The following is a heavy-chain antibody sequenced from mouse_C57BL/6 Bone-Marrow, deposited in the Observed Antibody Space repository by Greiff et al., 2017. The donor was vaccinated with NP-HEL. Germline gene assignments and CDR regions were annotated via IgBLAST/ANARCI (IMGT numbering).Heavy chain of an antibody. V-gene: IGHV1-59*01. CDR2: IDPSDSYT. CDR3: ARNFPNYYGSSYDWYFDV. Sequence: QVQLQQPGAELVRPGTSVKLSCKASGYTFTSYWMHWVKQRPGQGLEWIGVIDPSDSYTNYNQKFEGKATLTVDTSSSTAYMQLSSLTSEDSAVYYCARNFPNYYGSSYDWYFDVWGTGTTVTVSS. D-gene: IGHD1-1*01. CDR1: GYTFTSYW. J-gene: IGHJ1*03.